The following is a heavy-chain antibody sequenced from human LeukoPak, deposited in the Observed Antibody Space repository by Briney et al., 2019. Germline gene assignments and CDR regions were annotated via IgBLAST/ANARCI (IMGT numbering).Heavy chain of an antibody. CDR1: GGSISSYY. CDR3: ARHWVTLSYFDY. CDR2: IYYSGST. D-gene: IGHD2-8*01. V-gene: IGHV4-59*08. J-gene: IGHJ4*02. Sequence: PSETLSLTCAVSGGSISSYYWSWIRQPPGKGLEWIGYIYYSGSTNYNPSLKSRVTISVDTSKNQFSLKLGSVTAADTAVYYCARHWVTLSYFDYWGQGTLVTVSS.